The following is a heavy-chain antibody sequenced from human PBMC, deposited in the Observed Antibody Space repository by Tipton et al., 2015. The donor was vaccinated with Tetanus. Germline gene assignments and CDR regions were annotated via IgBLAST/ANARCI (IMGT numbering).Heavy chain of an antibody. CDR2: IYSDVYTSEST. J-gene: IGHJ2*01. D-gene: IGHD2-21*01. CDR1: GGSISRHY. Sequence: CTVSGGSISRHYWSWIRQPAGKGLEWIGRIYSDVYTSESTTYNPSLKNRVSMSVDTSKNQFSLKLTSVIAADTAMYYCARRGDNWYFDLWGRGTLDTVSS. V-gene: IGHV4-4*07. CDR3: ARRGDNWYFDL.